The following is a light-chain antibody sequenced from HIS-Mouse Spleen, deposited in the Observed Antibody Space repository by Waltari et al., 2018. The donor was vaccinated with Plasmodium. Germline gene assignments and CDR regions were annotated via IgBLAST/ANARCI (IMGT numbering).Light chain of an antibody. CDR2: GAS. CDR1: QSVSSN. V-gene: IGKV3-15*01. Sequence: EIVMTQSPATLSVSPGERATLSCRASQSVSSNLAWYQQKPGQAPRLLIYGASTRATGIPDRVSGSGSGREFTLTISSLQSEDFAVYYCQQYNNWSFTFGPGTKVDIK. CDR3: QQYNNWSFT. J-gene: IGKJ3*01.